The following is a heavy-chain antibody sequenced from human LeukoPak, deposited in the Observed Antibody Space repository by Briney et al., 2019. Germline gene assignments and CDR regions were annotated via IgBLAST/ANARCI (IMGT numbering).Heavy chain of an antibody. CDR3: ARRRRRGIQLFDY. D-gene: IGHD5-18*01. CDR2: IYYSGST. Sequence: SETLSLTCTVSGGSISGYYWSWIRQPPGKGLEWIGYIYYSGSTKYNPSLKSRVTISVDASKNQFSLKLSSVTAADTAVYYCARRRRRGIQLFDYWGQGTLVTVSS. CDR1: GGSISGYY. V-gene: IGHV4-59*08. J-gene: IGHJ4*02.